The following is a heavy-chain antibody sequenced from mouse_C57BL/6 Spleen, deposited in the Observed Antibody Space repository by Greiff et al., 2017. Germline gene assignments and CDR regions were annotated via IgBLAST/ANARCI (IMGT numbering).Heavy chain of an antibody. Sequence: VQLQQSGPELVKPGASVKISCEASGYSFTGYYMNWVKQSPEKSLEWIGEINPSTGGTTYNQKFKAKATLTVDKSSSTAYMQLKSLTSEDSAVYYCARTYDGYYGYWGQGTTLTVSS. V-gene: IGHV1-42*01. CDR2: INPSTGGT. CDR1: GYSFTGYY. D-gene: IGHD2-3*01. CDR3: ARTYDGYYGY. J-gene: IGHJ2*01.